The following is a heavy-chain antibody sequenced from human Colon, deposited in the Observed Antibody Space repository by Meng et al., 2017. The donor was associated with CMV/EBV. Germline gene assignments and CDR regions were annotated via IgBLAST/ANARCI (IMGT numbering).Heavy chain of an antibody. Sequence: SVTVSCKASGGTFSSYAISWVRQAPGQGLEWMGGIIPIFGTANYAQKFQGRVTITTDESTSTAYMELSSLRSEDTAVYYCARGVIVSGYDLGYFDYWGQGTLVTVSS. CDR1: GGTFSSYA. D-gene: IGHD5-12*01. CDR2: IIPIFGTA. CDR3: ARGVIVSGYDLGYFDY. J-gene: IGHJ4*02. V-gene: IGHV1-69*05.